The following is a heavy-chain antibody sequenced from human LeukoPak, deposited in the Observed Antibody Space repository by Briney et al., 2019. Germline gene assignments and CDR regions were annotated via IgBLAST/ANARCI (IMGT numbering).Heavy chain of an antibody. CDR3: ARVTPGGIAARPWLDY. CDR2: INHSGST. V-gene: IGHV4-34*01. J-gene: IGHJ4*02. D-gene: IGHD6-6*01. Sequence: SETLSLTCAVYGGSFSGYYWSWIRQPPGKGLEWIGEINHSGSTNYNPSPKSRVTISVDTSKNQFSLKLSSVTAADTAVYYCARVTPGGIAARPWLDYWGQGTLVTVSS. CDR1: GGSFSGYY.